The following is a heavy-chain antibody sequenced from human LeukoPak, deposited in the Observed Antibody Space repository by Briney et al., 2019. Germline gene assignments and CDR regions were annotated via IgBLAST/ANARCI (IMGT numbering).Heavy chain of an antibody. D-gene: IGHD3-10*01. Sequence: GGSLRLSCAASGFTVSINYMTWVRQAPGKGLEWVSVVYSGGSTYYADSVKGRFTVSRDNSKNTLYLQMNSLRAEDTAVYYCASSRAVGFRDDAFDIWGQGTMVAVSS. CDR2: VYSGGST. V-gene: IGHV3-66*01. J-gene: IGHJ3*02. CDR3: ASSRAVGFRDDAFDI. CDR1: GFTVSINY.